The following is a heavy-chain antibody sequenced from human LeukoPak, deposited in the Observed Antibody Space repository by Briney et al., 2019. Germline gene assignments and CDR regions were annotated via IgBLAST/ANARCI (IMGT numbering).Heavy chain of an antibody. J-gene: IGHJ6*03. V-gene: IGHV4-59*01. CDR1: GCSISSYY. CDR3: ARALHYYDSSGSYYYYMDV. Sequence: SETLSLTCTVSGCSISSYYWSWIRQPPGKGLEWIGYIYYSGSTNYNPSLKSRVTISVDTSKNQFSLKLSSVTAADTAVYYCARALHYYDSSGSYYYYMDVWGKGTTVTVSS. D-gene: IGHD3-22*01. CDR2: IYYSGST.